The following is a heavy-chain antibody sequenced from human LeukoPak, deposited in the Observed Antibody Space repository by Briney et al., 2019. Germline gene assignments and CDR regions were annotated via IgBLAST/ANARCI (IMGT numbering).Heavy chain of an antibody. V-gene: IGHV3-23*01. CDR1: GFTFSTYG. D-gene: IGHD5-18*01. J-gene: IGHJ4*02. Sequence: GGSLRLSCEVSGFTFSTYGMSWVRQAPGKGLEWVSAITGSGGRTYYADSVKGRFTISRDNSMNTLYLQMNSLRAEDTAMYYCARLWMVTKHFDYWGQGTLVTVSS. CDR2: ITGSGGRT. CDR3: ARLWMVTKHFDY.